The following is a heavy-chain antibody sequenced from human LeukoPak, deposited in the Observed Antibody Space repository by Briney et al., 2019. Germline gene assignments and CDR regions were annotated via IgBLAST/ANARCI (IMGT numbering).Heavy chain of an antibody. J-gene: IGHJ4*02. Sequence: PGGSLRLSCAASGFTFSSYTMNWVRQAPGRGLEWVSCISSSSTYMLYADSAKGRFTISRDTAKNSLYRQRNSLRAKDTAVYYCARDISDDYWGQGTLVTVSS. D-gene: IGHD1-26*01. CDR1: GFTFSSYT. CDR3: ARDISDDY. CDR2: ISSSSTYM. V-gene: IGHV3-21*01.